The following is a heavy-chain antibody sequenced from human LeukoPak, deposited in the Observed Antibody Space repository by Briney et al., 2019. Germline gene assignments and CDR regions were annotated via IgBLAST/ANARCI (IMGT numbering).Heavy chain of an antibody. CDR1: GFTFSSYG. CDR2: IRYDGSNK. CDR3: AKEGEWELHRYYFDY. J-gene: IGHJ4*02. V-gene: IGHV3-30*02. D-gene: IGHD1-26*01. Sequence: GGSLRLSCAASGFTFSSYGMHWVRQAPGKGLEWVAFIRYDGSNKYYADSVKGRFTISRDNSKNTLYLQMNSLRAEDTAVYYCAKEGEWELHRYYFDYWGQGTLVTVSS.